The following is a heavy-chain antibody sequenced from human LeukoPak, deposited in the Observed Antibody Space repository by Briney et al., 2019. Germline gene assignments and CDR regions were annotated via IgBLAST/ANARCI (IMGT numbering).Heavy chain of an antibody. Sequence: ASVKVSCKASGYTSTSYYMHWVRQAPGQGLEWMGIINPSGGSTSYAQKFQGRVTMTEDTSTDTAYMELSSLRSEDTAVYYCATEGYYDSSGYYTDYWGQGTLVTVSS. CDR2: INPSGGST. J-gene: IGHJ4*02. D-gene: IGHD3-22*01. CDR3: ATEGYYDSSGYYTDY. CDR1: GYTSTSYY. V-gene: IGHV1-46*01.